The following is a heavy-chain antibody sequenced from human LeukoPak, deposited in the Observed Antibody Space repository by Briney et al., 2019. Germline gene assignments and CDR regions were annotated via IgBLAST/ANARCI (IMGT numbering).Heavy chain of an antibody. V-gene: IGHV3-7*01. CDR1: GFTFSSYW. Sequence: GSLRLSCAASGFTFSSYWMSWVRQAPGKGLEWVAKIKQDGSEKYYVDSVKGRFTISRDNAKNSLYLQMNSLRAEDTAVYYCAREGVGATYYYYGMDVWGQGTTVTVS. D-gene: IGHD1-26*01. CDR2: IKQDGSEK. J-gene: IGHJ6*02. CDR3: AREGVGATYYYYGMDV.